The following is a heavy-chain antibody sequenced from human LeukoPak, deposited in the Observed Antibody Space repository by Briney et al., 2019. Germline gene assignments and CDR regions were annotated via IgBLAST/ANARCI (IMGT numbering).Heavy chain of an antibody. CDR3: ARVGVMISRADDAFDI. Sequence: ASVKVSCKASGGTFSSYAISWVRQAPGQGLEWMGWINPNSGGTNSAQKFQGRVTMTRDTSISTAYMELSRLTSDDTAVYYCARVGVMISRADDAFDIWGQGTMVTVSS. V-gene: IGHV1-2*02. D-gene: IGHD2-21*01. CDR1: GGTFSSYA. CDR2: INPNSGGT. J-gene: IGHJ3*02.